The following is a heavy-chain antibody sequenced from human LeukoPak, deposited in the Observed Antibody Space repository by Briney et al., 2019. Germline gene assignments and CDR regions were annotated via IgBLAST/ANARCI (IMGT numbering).Heavy chain of an antibody. V-gene: IGHV3-7*01. D-gene: IGHD3-16*01. CDR3: ARGGSYRFEY. CDR2: IKEDGSEK. J-gene: IGHJ4*02. Sequence: GGSLRLSCAASGFIFSNARMNWVRQAPGKGPEWVANIKEDGSEKYYVDSVKGRFTISRDNPENSLYLQMNSLRAEDTAVYYCARGGSYRFEYWGQGTLVTVSS. CDR1: GFIFSNAR.